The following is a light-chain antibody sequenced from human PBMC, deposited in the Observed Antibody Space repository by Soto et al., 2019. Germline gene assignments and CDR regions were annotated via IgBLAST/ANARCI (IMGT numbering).Light chain of an antibody. J-gene: IGKJ5*01. CDR1: QSVSSY. CDR3: QQYGNSPP. CDR2: GAS. V-gene: IGKV3-20*01. Sequence: EIVLTQSPATLSLSPGERATLSCRASQSVSSYLAWYQQKPGQAPRLLICGASSRATGIPDRFSGSGSGTDFTLTISRLEPEDFAVYYCQQYGNSPPFGQGTRLEIK.